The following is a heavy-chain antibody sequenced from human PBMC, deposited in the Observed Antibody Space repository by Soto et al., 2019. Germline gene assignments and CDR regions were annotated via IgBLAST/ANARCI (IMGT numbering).Heavy chain of an antibody. V-gene: IGHV3-30*03. Sequence: QVQLVESGGGVVQPGGSLRLSCAASGFTFSNYGMHWVRQAPGKGLEWVAVISSDGSNKYYADSVKGRFTISRDNSKNTLYLQMNILTTEDTAVYYCARDWVWFGAHPIDYWGQGTLVTVSS. CDR3: ARDWVWFGAHPIDY. CDR1: GFTFSNYG. J-gene: IGHJ4*02. D-gene: IGHD3-10*01. CDR2: ISSDGSNK.